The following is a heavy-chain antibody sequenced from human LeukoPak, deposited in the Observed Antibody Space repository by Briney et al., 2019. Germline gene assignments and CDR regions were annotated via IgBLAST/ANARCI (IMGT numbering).Heavy chain of an antibody. CDR1: GGSISSSSYY. CDR3: ARLDYDYVWGSYRHNWFDP. V-gene: IGHV4-39*01. Sequence: SETLSLTCTVSGGSISSSSYYWGWIRQPPGKGLKWIGSIYYSGSTYYNPSLKSRVTISVDTSKNQFSLKLSSVTAADTAVYYCARLDYDYVWGSYRHNWFDPWGQGTLVTVSS. CDR2: IYYSGST. J-gene: IGHJ5*02. D-gene: IGHD3-16*02.